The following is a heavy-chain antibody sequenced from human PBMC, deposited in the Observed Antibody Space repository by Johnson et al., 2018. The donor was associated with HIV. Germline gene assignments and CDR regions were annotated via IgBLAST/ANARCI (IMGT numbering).Heavy chain of an antibody. J-gene: IGHJ3*02. D-gene: IGHD5-12*01. CDR1: GFTVSTNY. CDR2: IYSGGST. V-gene: IGHV3-66*01. Sequence: VQLVESGGGLVQPGGSLRLSCAVSGFTVSTNYMSWVRQTPGKGLEWVSVIYSGGSTYYADSVKGRFTISRDNSKNTLYLQMNSLRAEDTAVYYCAREGGYSGYEGVGHTNDAFDIWGQGTMVTVSS. CDR3: AREGGYSGYEGVGHTNDAFDI.